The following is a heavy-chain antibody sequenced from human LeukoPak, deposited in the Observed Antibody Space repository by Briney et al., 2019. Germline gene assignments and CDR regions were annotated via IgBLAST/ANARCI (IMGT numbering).Heavy chain of an antibody. Sequence: GRPLRLSCAASGFTFSSYAMHWVRQAPGKGLEWVAVISYDGSNKYYADSVKGRFTISRDNSKNTLYLQMNSLRAEDTAVYYCARDTVRGSHPAPSNWFDPWGQGTLVTVSS. V-gene: IGHV3-30*04. CDR2: ISYDGSNK. CDR1: GFTFSSYA. D-gene: IGHD3-10*01. CDR3: ARDTVRGSHPAPSNWFDP. J-gene: IGHJ5*02.